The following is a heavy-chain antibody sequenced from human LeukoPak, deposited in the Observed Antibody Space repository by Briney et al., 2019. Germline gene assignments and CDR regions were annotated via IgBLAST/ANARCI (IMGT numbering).Heavy chain of an antibody. V-gene: IGHV1-24*01. CDR1: GHTLSEVS. D-gene: IGHD2-2*02. CDR3: ATSDRQFCSPSSCYMPFDF. J-gene: IGHJ4*02. Sequence: ASVKVSRKVSGHTLSEVSMHWVRQAPGQGLECVGGFDPRGGETVLAQKFQGRVTLTEDTSADTSSIELRSLRSEDTAVYYWATSDRQFCSPSSCYMPFDFWGLGTLVTVSS. CDR2: FDPRGGET.